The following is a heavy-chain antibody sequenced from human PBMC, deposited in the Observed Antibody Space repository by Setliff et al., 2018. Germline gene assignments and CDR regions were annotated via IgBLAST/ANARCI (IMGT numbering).Heavy chain of an antibody. CDR3: ARDPHYDPTYSLPGHAFDF. CDR2: LFDGGSA. CDR1: GYSISNGFY. J-gene: IGHJ3*01. D-gene: IGHD3-22*01. V-gene: IGHV4-38-2*02. Sequence: PSETLSLTCAVSGYSISNGFYWGWIRQSPVKGLEWIGSLFDGGSAYYSPSLKSRASISLDASKNQFALKLTSATAADTTVYYCARDPHYDPTYSLPGHAFDFWGRGIMVTVSS.